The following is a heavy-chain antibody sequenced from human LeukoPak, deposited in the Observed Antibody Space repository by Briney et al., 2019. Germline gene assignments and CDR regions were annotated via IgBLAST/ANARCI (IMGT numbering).Heavy chain of an antibody. Sequence: SVKVSCKASGGTFSSYAISWVRQAPGQGLEWMGRIIPIFGTANYAQKFQGRVTITADESTSTAYMELSSLRSEDTAVYYCARDRRTVAAAGHLWFDPWGQGTLVTVSS. J-gene: IGHJ5*02. D-gene: IGHD6-13*01. CDR3: ARDRRTVAAAGHLWFDP. CDR1: GGTFSSYA. CDR2: IIPIFGTA. V-gene: IGHV1-69*13.